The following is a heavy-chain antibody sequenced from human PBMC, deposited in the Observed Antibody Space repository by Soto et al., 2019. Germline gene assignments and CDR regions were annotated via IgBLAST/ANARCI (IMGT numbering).Heavy chain of an antibody. J-gene: IGHJ5*02. Sequence: QITLKESGPTLVKPTQTLTLTCTFSGFSLSTSGVGVGWIRQPPGKALEWLALIYWDDDKRYSPSLKSRLTITKGTSKNQVVLTITNMDPVDTATYYCAHSLIGYYYDSSGSNWFDPWGQGTLVTVAS. CDR3: AHSLIGYYYDSSGSNWFDP. CDR1: GFSLSTSGVG. V-gene: IGHV2-5*02. CDR2: IYWDDDK. D-gene: IGHD3-22*01.